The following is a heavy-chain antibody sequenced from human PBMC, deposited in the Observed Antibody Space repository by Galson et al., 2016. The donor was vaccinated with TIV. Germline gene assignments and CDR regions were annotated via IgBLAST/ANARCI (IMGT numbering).Heavy chain of an antibody. CDR2: VSYDGSYK. D-gene: IGHD4-11*01. J-gene: IGHJ4*02. CDR1: GFTFRSYP. Sequence: SCADTGFTFRSYPMHWVRQAPGKGLEWVAVVSYDGSYKYYADSVKDRFTISRDNSKNTLYLQMSSLRAEDTAVYYCAKEVERRLHYWGQGTLVTVSA. CDR3: AKEVERRLHY. V-gene: IGHV3-30-3*01.